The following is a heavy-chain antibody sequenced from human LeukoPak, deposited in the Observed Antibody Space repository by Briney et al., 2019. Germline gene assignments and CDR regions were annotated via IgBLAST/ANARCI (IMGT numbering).Heavy chain of an antibody. Sequence: GGSLRLSCAASGFIFSDYYMSWIRQAPGKGLEWISYISSSDNTIFYADSVKGRFTISRDNAKNSLYLQMNSLRAEDTAVYYCARDHTYYPDIWDQGTMVTVSS. CDR3: ARDHTYYPDI. J-gene: IGHJ3*02. V-gene: IGHV3-11*04. CDR1: GFIFSDYY. CDR2: ISSSDNTI. D-gene: IGHD3-10*01.